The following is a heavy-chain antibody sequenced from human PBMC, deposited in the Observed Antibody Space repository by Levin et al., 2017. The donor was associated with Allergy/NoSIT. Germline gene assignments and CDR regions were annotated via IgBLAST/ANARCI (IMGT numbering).Heavy chain of an antibody. J-gene: IGHJ4*02. CDR2: INHSGST. Sequence: SPTLSLPCAVYGGSFSGYYWSWIRQPPGKGLEWIGEINHSGSTNYNPSLKSRVTISVDTSKNQFSLKLSSVTAADTAVYYCARGHIVVVTAIRYFDYWGQGTLVTVSS. CDR1: GGSFSGYY. V-gene: IGHV4-34*01. CDR3: ARGHIVVVTAIRYFDY. D-gene: IGHD2-21*02.